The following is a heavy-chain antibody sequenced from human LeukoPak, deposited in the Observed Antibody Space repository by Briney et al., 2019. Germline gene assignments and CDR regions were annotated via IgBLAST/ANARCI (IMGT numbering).Heavy chain of an antibody. D-gene: IGHD6-13*01. V-gene: IGHV3-21*01. CDR1: GFTFSSYR. Sequence: GGSLRLSCGASGFTFSSYRMNWGRQAPGKVLEWVSSFTTNSSYIYYADSVKGRFTITRDNAKNSLYLQMDSLRAEDTAVYYCARGANEHYAAAGDYDAFDIWGQGTMVTVSS. CDR2: FTTNSSYI. CDR3: ARGANEHYAAAGDYDAFDI. J-gene: IGHJ3*02.